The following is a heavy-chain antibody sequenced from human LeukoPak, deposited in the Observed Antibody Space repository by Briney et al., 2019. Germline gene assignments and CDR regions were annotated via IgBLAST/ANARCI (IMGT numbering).Heavy chain of an antibody. CDR2: ISRTSESI. V-gene: IGHV3-21*01. Sequence: GGSLRLSCAASGFTFNTYSMSWVRQAPGKGLEWVSIISRTSESIFYADSVKGRFTISRDNAKNSLYLQMNSLRAEDTAVYYCARDQHYGDYGYIAFDIWGQGTMVTVSS. CDR3: ARDQHYGDYGYIAFDI. CDR1: GFTFNTYS. D-gene: IGHD4-17*01. J-gene: IGHJ3*02.